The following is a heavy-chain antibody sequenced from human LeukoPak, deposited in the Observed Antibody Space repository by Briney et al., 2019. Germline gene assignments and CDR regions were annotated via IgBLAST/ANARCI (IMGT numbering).Heavy chain of an antibody. CDR1: GFTFSSYA. D-gene: IGHD2-2*02. J-gene: IGHJ5*01. V-gene: IGHV3-23*01. CDR3: TKVLVGYCSSNSCYRNFDS. CDR2: VTGAGTTT. Sequence: AGGSLRLSCAASGFTFSSYAMGWVRQAPGKGLEWVSAVTGAGTTTYYADSVKGRFTVSRDNSKNTLYLQMNSLRVEDTAVYYCTKVLVGYCSSNSCYRNFDSWGQGTLVTVSS.